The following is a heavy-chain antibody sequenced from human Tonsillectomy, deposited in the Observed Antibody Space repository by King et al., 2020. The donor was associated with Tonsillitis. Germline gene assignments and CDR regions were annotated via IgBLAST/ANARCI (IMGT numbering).Heavy chain of an antibody. CDR2: INHSGST. CDR1: GGSFSGYY. V-gene: IGHV4-34*01. Sequence: VQLQQWGAGLLKPSETLSLTCAVYGGSFSGYYWSWIRQPPGKRLEWIGEINHSGSTNYNPSLKSRVTISVDTSKNQFSLKLSSVTAADTAVYYCARGLYCSSTRCYLGRFDIWGQGTMVTVSS. J-gene: IGHJ3*02. CDR3: ARGLYCSSTRCYLGRFDI. D-gene: IGHD2-2*01.